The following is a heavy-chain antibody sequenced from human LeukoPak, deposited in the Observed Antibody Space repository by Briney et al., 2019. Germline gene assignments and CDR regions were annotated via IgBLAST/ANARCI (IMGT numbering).Heavy chain of an antibody. CDR2: IIPIFGTA. J-gene: IGHJ5*02. CDR1: GGTFSSYA. Sequence: SVKVSCTASGGTFSSYAISWVRQAPGQGLEWMGGIIPIFGTANYAQKFQGRVTITTDESTSTAYMEPSSLRSEDTAVYYCARAPHYDILTGYGGLGWFDPWGQGTLVTVSS. V-gene: IGHV1-69*05. CDR3: ARAPHYDILTGYGGLGWFDP. D-gene: IGHD3-9*01.